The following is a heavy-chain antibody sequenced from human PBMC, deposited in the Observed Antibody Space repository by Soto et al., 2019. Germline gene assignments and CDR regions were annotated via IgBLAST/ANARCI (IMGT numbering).Heavy chain of an antibody. CDR1: AYTFTNYG. V-gene: IGHV1-18*01. CDR2: ISAYNGNI. Sequence: QVQLVQSGGEVKKPGASVKVSCKASAYTFTNYGISWVRQAPGQGLGWMGWISAYNGNINYAQKSRARDTMTTNTSTSSAYLEVRRLRSDGTAVYYRARIGSSCNLREFDSWGQGTLVTVSS. D-gene: IGHD6-13*01. J-gene: IGHJ4*02. CDR3: ARIGSSCNLREFDS.